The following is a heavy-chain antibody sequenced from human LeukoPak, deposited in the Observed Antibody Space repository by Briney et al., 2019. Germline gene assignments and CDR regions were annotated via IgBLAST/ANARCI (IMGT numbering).Heavy chain of an antibody. D-gene: IGHD2-15*01. CDR2: INHSGST. CDR3: ASGHCSGGSCYQGDFDY. J-gene: IGHJ4*02. V-gene: IGHV4-34*01. CDR1: GGSFSGYY. Sequence: SETLSLTCAVYGGSFSGYYWSWIRQPPGKGLEWIGEINHSGSTNYNPSLKSRVTISVDTSKNQFSLKPSSVTAADTAVYYCASGHCSGGSCYQGDFDYWGQGTLVTVSS.